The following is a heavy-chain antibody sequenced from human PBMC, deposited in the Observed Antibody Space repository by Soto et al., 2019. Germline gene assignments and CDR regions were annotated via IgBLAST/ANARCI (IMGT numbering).Heavy chain of an antibody. V-gene: IGHV2-5*02. J-gene: IGHJ4*02. CDR2: IYWDDDK. CDR1: GFSLSTSGVG. CDR3: AHSLDASNYGDYEPINSFGY. D-gene: IGHD4-17*01. Sequence: QITLKESGPTLVKPTQTLTLTCTFSGFSLSTSGVGVGWIRQPPGKALEWLALIYWDDDKRYSPSLKSRLTLPKDTAKNQVNLTMTNMDPVDTATYYWAHSLDASNYGDYEPINSFGYWGQGTLVTFSS.